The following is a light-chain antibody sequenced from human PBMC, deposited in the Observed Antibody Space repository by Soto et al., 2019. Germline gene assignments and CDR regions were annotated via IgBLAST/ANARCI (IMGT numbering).Light chain of an antibody. Sequence: EIVMTQSPATLSLSPGERATLSCRASERLTGNLAWYQHRPGQAPRLLIYEVSTRATYIPARFSGRGSRTEFTLTISSLQAEDSAVYYSQQYQDWPRTFGQGTKVEI. CDR3: QQYQDWPRT. CDR2: EVS. V-gene: IGKV3-15*01. CDR1: ERLTGN. J-gene: IGKJ1*01.